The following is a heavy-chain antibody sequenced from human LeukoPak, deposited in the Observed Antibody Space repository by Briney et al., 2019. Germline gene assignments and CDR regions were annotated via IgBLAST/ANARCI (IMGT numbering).Heavy chain of an antibody. CDR3: AMGIYDSSGYYYEGIDY. CDR1: GGSFSGYY. D-gene: IGHD3-22*01. V-gene: IGHV4-34*01. CDR2: INHSGST. J-gene: IGHJ4*02. Sequence: SETLSLTCAVYGGSFSGYYWSWIRQPPGKGLEWIGEINHSGSTNYNPSLKSRVTISVDTSKNQFSLKLSSVTAADTAVYYCAMGIYDSSGYYYEGIDYWGQGTLVTVSS.